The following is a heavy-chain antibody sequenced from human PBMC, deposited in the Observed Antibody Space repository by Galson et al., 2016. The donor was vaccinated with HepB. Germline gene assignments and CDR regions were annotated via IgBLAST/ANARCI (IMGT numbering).Heavy chain of an antibody. D-gene: IGHD3-22*01. J-gene: IGHJ4*02. V-gene: IGHV1-2*02. CDR1: EYSFTDYY. CDR2: INPNSGVT. CDR3: AKVADSPGFYYQGRFDY. Sequence: SVKVSCKASEYSFTDYYIHWLRRAPGQGLEWMGWINPNSGVTHYAQKFQGRVTLTRDTSVSTAYMEVTSLKSDDTAFYYCAKVADSPGFYYQGRFDYWGQGTLITVSS.